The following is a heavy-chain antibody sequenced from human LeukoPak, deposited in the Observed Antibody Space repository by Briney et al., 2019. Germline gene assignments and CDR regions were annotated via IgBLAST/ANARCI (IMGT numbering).Heavy chain of an antibody. CDR2: ISSSSSTI. Sequence: PGGSLRLSCAASEFTFSSYSMNWVRQAPGKGLEWVSYISSSSSTIYYADSVKGRFSISRDSSKNILYLQMNSLRAEDTTIYYCAKDRCSNGIGCYYYYMDVWGKGTTVTISS. CDR1: EFTFSSYS. J-gene: IGHJ6*03. D-gene: IGHD2-8*01. V-gene: IGHV3-48*01. CDR3: AKDRCSNGIGCYYYYMDV.